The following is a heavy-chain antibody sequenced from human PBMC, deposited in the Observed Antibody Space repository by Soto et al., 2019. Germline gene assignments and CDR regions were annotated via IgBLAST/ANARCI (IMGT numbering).Heavy chain of an antibody. D-gene: IGHD6-13*01. V-gene: IGHV3-30*18. CDR1: GFTFSSYV. Sequence: GGSLRLSCAASGFTFSSYVMHWVRQAPGKGLEWVAVISYDGSNKYYADSVKGRFTISRDNSKNTLYLQMNRLRAEDTAVYYCAKDLSDTPQQLVGYYYGMDVWGQGSTVTVYS. CDR3: AKDLSDTPQQLVGYYYGMDV. J-gene: IGHJ6*02. CDR2: ISYDGSNK.